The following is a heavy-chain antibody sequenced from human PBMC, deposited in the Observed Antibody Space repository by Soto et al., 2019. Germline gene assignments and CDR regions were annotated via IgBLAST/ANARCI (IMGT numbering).Heavy chain of an antibody. CDR2: IYSGGST. J-gene: IGHJ6*01. V-gene: IGHV3-66*01. CDR1: GFTVSSNY. CDR3: ARDFTYGAGSYLYYYGMDV. Sequence: EVQLVESGGGLVQPGGSLRLSCAASGFTVSSNYMSWVRQAPGKGLEWVSVIYSGGSTYYADSVKGRFTISRDNSKNTLYLQTNSLRAEDTAVYYCARDFTYGAGSYLYYYGMDVW. D-gene: IGHD3-10*01.